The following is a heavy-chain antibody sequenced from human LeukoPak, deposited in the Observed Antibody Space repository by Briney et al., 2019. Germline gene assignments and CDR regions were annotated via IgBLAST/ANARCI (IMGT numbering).Heavy chain of an antibody. D-gene: IGHD6-19*01. CDR3: ARGSYSSGCFDY. Sequence: ASVKVSRKASGYTFTGYYMHWVRQAPGQGLEWMGWINPNSGGTNYAQKFQGRVTMTRDTSISTAYMELSRLRSDDTAVYYCARGSYSSGCFDYWGQGTLVTVSS. CDR1: GYTFTGYY. CDR2: INPNSGGT. J-gene: IGHJ4*02. V-gene: IGHV1-2*02.